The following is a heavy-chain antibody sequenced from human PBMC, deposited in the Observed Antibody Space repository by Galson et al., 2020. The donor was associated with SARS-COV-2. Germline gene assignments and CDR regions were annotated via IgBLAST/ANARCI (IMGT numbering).Heavy chain of an antibody. Sequence: RGSLRLSCVVSGFTFKNYWMNWIRQAPGKGLEWVANIRGDGSETNYVDSVQGRFSISRDNAVDTLYLEMNSLRVEDTAVYYCTGEGWQGGYWGQGTRVTVSS. CDR3: TGEGWQGGY. V-gene: IGHV3-7*01. CDR2: IRGDGSET. D-gene: IGHD2-15*01. CDR1: GFTFKNYW. J-gene: IGHJ4*02.